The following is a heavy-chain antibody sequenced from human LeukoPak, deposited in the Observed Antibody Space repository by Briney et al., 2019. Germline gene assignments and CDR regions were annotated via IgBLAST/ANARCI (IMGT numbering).Heavy chain of an antibody. V-gene: IGHV3-48*02. CDR3: ARVPDYGDWFDP. CDR1: GFTFSSYS. D-gene: IGHD4-17*01. CDR2: ISSSSSTI. J-gene: IGHJ5*02. Sequence: AGSLRLSCAASGFTFSSYSMNWVRQAPGKGLGWVSYISSSSSTIYYADSVKGRFTISRDNAKNSLYLQMNSLRDEDTAVYYCARVPDYGDWFDPWGQGTLVTVSS.